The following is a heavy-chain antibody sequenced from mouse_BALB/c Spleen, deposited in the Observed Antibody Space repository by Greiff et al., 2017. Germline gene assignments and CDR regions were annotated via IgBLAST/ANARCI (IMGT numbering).Heavy chain of an antibody. CDR3: TRSGGNHAMDY. CDR1: GYTFTSYW. V-gene: IGHV1-69*02. Sequence: VQLQQPGAELVRPGASVKLSCKASGYTFTSYWINWVKQRPGQGLEWIGNIYPSDSYTNYNQKFKDKATLTVDKSSSTAYMQLSSPTSEDSAVYYCTRSGGNHAMDYWGQGTSVTVSS. D-gene: IGHD2-1*01. CDR2: IYPSDSYT. J-gene: IGHJ4*01.